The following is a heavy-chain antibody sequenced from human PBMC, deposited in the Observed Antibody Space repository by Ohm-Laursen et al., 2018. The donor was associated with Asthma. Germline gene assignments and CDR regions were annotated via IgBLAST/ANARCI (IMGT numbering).Heavy chain of an antibody. Sequence: TLSLTCTVSGGSISSGSYYWSWIRQPPGKGLEWIGYIYYSGITYSNPSLRSRASISVDTSKNQFSLKLSPVTAADTAVYYCARGTFYYESTGYYFFDHWGQGALVTVSS. J-gene: IGHJ4*02. D-gene: IGHD3-22*01. CDR1: GGSISSGSYY. CDR2: IYYSGIT. V-gene: IGHV4-31*03. CDR3: ARGTFYYESTGYYFFDH.